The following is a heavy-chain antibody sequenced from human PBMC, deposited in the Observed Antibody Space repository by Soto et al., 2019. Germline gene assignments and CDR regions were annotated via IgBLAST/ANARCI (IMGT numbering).Heavy chain of an antibody. V-gene: IGHV3-30-3*01. CDR2: ISYDGSDK. J-gene: IGHJ6*02. CDR1: GFTFSNYA. Sequence: GGSLRLSCAASGFTFSNYAMHWVRQAPGKGLEWVAVISYDGSDKYNANPVKGRFTTSRDNSKNTLYLKMNSLRAEDTAEYYCARDTARTGCSHYFFGMDVWGQGTMVTVSS. D-gene: IGHD3-9*01. CDR3: ARDTARTGCSHYFFGMDV.